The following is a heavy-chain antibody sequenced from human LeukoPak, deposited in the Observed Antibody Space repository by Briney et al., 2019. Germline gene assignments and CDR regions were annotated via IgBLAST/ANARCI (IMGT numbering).Heavy chain of an antibody. CDR1: GYTFSNFG. CDR2: ISGNNDNP. CDR3: ARGGTSTDDY. Sequence: ASVRVSCKTSGYTFSNFGINWVRQAPGQGLEWMGWISGNNDNPNCGQKFQGRFTVTTDSSTSTAFMEMRNLRFDDTAVYYCARGGTSTDDYWGQGTLVTVSS. V-gene: IGHV1-18*01. D-gene: IGHD1-26*01. J-gene: IGHJ4*02.